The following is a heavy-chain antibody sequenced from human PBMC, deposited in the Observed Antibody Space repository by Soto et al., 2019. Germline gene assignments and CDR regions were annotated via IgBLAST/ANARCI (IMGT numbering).Heavy chain of an antibody. CDR3: ARLRLLSYYYYMDV. D-gene: IGHD3-3*01. CDR1: GGSISSYY. J-gene: IGHJ6*03. CDR2: IYYSGST. Sequence: SETLSLTCTVSGGSISSYYWSWIRQPPGKGLEWIGYIYYSGSTNNNPSLKSRVTISVDTSKNQFSLKLSSVTAADTAVYYCARLRLLSYYYYMDVWGKGTTVTVSS. V-gene: IGHV4-59*01.